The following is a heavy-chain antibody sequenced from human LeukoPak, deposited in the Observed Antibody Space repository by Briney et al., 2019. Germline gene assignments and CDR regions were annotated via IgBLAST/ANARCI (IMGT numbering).Heavy chain of an antibody. J-gene: IGHJ6*02. Sequence: GGSLRLSCAASGFTFSNAWMSWVRQAPGKGREWVGRIKSKTDGGTTDYAAPVKGRFTISRDDSKNTLYLQMNSLKTEDTAVYYCTTGIVPAAMRGYYYYGMDVWGQGTTVTVSS. V-gene: IGHV3-15*01. D-gene: IGHD2-2*01. CDR1: GFTFSNAW. CDR3: TTGIVPAAMRGYYYYGMDV. CDR2: IKSKTDGGTT.